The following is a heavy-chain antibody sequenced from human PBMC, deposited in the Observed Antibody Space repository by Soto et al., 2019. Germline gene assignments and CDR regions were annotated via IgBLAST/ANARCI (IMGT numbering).Heavy chain of an antibody. CDR2: ISYDGSNK. CDR1: GFTFSSYA. V-gene: IGHV3-30-3*01. Sequence: PVGSLRLSCAASGFTFSSYAMHWVRQAPGKGLEWVAVISYDGSNKYYADSVKGRFTISRDNSKNTLYLQMNSLRAEDTAVYYCARSLRPYGDYYYGMDVWGQGTTVTVSS. D-gene: IGHD4-17*01. CDR3: ARSLRPYGDYYYGMDV. J-gene: IGHJ6*02.